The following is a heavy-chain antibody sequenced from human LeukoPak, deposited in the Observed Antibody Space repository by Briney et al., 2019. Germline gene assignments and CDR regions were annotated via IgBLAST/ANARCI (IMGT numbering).Heavy chain of an antibody. V-gene: IGHV3-49*04. J-gene: IGHJ6*02. CDR2: IRSKAYRGTT. Sequence: GGSLRLSCTGSGFTFGDHAMSWVRQAPGKGREWVGFIRSKAYRGTTEYAASVKGRFTISRDDSASIAYLQMNSLKTEDTAVYYCARGPIQLWIHDAMDVWGQGTTVTVSS. D-gene: IGHD1-1*01. CDR3: ARGPIQLWIHDAMDV. CDR1: GFTFGDHA.